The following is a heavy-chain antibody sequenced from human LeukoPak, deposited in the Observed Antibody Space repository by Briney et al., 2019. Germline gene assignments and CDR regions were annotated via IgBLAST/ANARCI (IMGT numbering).Heavy chain of an antibody. D-gene: IGHD3-16*02. CDR1: GYTSTGYY. J-gene: IGHJ4*02. V-gene: IGHV1-2*02. Sequence: APVKVSCKASGYTSTGYYLHWVPQAPGQGLEWMGCINPNSGGTKYAQKFQGGVTLTRDTSISTAYMERSRLRSDDTAVYYCAGGETVYGGAIVYWGQGTLVTVSS. CDR2: INPNSGGT. CDR3: AGGETVYGGAIVY.